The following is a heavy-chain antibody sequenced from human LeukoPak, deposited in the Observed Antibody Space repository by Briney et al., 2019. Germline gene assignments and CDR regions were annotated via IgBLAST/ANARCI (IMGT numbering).Heavy chain of an antibody. CDR2: INSDGSST. J-gene: IGHJ4*02. V-gene: IGHV3-74*01. Sequence: PGGSLRLSCAASGFTFSSYWVHWVRQAPGKGLVWVSRINSDGSSTSYADSVKGRFTISRDNAKNTLYLQMNSLRAEDTAVYYCARGLYYYDSSGYLDYWGQGTLVTVSS. CDR3: ARGLYYYDSSGYLDY. CDR1: GFTFSSYW. D-gene: IGHD3-22*01.